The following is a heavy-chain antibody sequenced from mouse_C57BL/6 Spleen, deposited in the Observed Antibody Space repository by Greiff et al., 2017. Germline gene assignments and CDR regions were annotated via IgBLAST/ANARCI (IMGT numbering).Heavy chain of an antibody. J-gene: IGHJ1*03. V-gene: IGHV7-1*01. D-gene: IGHD1-2*01. CDR1: GFTFSDFY. Sequence: EVKVVESGGGLVQSGRSLRLSCATSGFTFSDFYMEWVRQAPGKGLEWIAASRNKANDYTTEYSASVKGRFIVSRYTSQSILYLQMNALRAEDTAIYYCARDRGTTAYWYFDVWGTGTTVTVSS. CDR2: SRNKANDYTT. CDR3: ARDRGTTAYWYFDV.